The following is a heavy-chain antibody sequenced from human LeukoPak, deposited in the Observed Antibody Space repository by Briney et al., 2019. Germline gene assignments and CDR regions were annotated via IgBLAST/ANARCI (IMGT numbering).Heavy chain of an antibody. CDR3: ARVVLGYSYGSLTAFDP. Sequence: SETLSLTCTVSGGSISSSSYYWGWIRQPPGKGLEWIGSIYYSGSTYYNPSLKSRVTISVDTSKNQFSLKLSSVTAADTAVYYCARVVLGYSYGSLTAFDPWDQGTLVTVSS. V-gene: IGHV4-39*07. J-gene: IGHJ5*02. CDR1: GGSISSSSYY. CDR2: IYYSGST. D-gene: IGHD5-18*01.